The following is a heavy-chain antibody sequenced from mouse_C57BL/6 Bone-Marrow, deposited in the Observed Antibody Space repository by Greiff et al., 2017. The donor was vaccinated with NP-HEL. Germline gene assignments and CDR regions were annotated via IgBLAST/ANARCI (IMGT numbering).Heavy chain of an antibody. D-gene: IGHD1-1*01. J-gene: IGHJ2*01. CDR2: IWTGGGT. Sequence: VKLMESGPGLVAPSQSLSITCTVSGFSLTSYAISWVRQPPGKGLEWLGVIWTGGGTNYNSALKSRLSISKDNSKSQVFLKMNSLQTDDTARYYCARFYYGSRENYFDYWGQGTTLTVSS. V-gene: IGHV2-9-1*01. CDR3: ARFYYGSRENYFDY. CDR1: GFSLTSYA.